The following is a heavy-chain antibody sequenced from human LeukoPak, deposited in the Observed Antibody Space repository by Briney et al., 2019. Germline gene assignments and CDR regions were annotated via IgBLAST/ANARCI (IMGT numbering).Heavy chain of an antibody. V-gene: IGHV1-2*02. Sequence: ASVKVSCKASGYTFTGYYMHWVRQAPGQGLEWMGWINPNSGGTNYAQKFQGRVTMTRDTSISTAYMELSRLRSDDTAVYYCARSRTHKFSGSYVSIYWGQGTLVTVSS. CDR2: INPNSGGT. J-gene: IGHJ4*02. CDR1: GYTFTGYY. D-gene: IGHD1-26*01. CDR3: ARSRTHKFSGSYVSIY.